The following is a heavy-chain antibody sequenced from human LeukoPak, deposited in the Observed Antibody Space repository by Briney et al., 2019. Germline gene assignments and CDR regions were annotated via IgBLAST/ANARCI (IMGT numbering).Heavy chain of an antibody. V-gene: IGHV3-23*01. CDR3: AKAPGYCSSTSCSFDY. CDR1: GFTFDDYA. CDR2: ISGSGGST. Sequence: GGSLRLSCAASGFTFDDYAMHWVRQAPGKGLEWVSGISGSGGSTYYADSVKGRFTISRDNSKNTLYLQMNSLRAEDTAVYYCAKAPGYCSSTSCSFDYWGQGTLVTVSS. D-gene: IGHD2-2*01. J-gene: IGHJ4*02.